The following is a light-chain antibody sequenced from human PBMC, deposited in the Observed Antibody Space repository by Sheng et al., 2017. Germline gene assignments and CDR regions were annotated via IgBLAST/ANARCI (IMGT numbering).Light chain of an antibody. J-gene: IGKJ2*03. CDR3: QQYGSSPLYS. CDR1: ESVSSGN. V-gene: IGKV3-20*01. Sequence: VLTQSPATLSLSPGETATLSCRASESVSSGNLAWYQQQPGQAPRLLIYATSTRATGIPDRFTGSGSGTEFILTITRLEPEDVAVYYCQQYGSSPLYSFGQGTKLEIK. CDR2: ATS.